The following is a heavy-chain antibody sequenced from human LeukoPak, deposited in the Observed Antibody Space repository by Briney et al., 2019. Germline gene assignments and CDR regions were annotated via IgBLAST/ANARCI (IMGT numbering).Heavy chain of an antibody. Sequence: ASVKVSCKASGYTFTDYYMHWVRQAPGQGLEWMGRINPNSGGTNYAQKFQGRVTMTRDTSISTAYMELSRLRSDDTAVYYCARELNSNWFDPWGQGTLVTVSS. CDR1: GYTFTDYY. CDR2: INPNSGGT. CDR3: ARELNSNWFDP. J-gene: IGHJ5*02. D-gene: IGHD1-1*01. V-gene: IGHV1-2*06.